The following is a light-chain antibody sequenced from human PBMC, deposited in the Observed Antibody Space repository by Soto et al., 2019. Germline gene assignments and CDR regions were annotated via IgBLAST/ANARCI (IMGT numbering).Light chain of an antibody. V-gene: IGLV1-44*01. CDR2: SNN. CDR1: SSNIGSNS. CDR3: AAWDDSMNGYV. Sequence: QSVLTQPPSASGTPGQRVTISCSGSSSNIGSNSASWYQQLPGTAPKLLIYSNNLRPSGVPDRFSGSKSGTSDSLAISGLQSEDEADYYCAAWDDSMNGYVFGTGNKVTVL. J-gene: IGLJ1*01.